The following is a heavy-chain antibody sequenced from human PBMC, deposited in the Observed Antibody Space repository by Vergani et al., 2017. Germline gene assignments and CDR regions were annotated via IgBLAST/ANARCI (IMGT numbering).Heavy chain of an antibody. Sequence: QITLKESGPTLVKPTQTLTLTCTFSGFSLNTRGVSVAWIRQPPGKALDWLALIYWNDDQHYSPSLNNRVTITKDTSKNQVVLTMTNMDYVDTGTYYCVYRKTEGGTTGCFYPFYYYYYMDVWGNGTTVTVSS. D-gene: IGHD1-7*01. J-gene: IGHJ6*03. CDR2: IYWNDDQ. V-gene: IGHV2-5*04. CDR3: VYRKTEGGTTGCFYPFYYYYYMDV. CDR1: GFSLNTRGVS.